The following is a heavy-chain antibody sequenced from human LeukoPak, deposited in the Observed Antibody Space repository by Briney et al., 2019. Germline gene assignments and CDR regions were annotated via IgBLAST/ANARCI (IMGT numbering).Heavy chain of an antibody. CDR1: GGSFSGYY. CDR3: ARSVAGGYYYYYYYMDV. Sequence: SETLSLTCAVYGGSFSGYYWSWIRQPPGKGLEWIGEINHSGSTNYNPSLKSRVTISVDTSKNQFSLKLSSVTAADTAVYYCARSVAGGYYYYYYYMDVWGKGTTVTISS. CDR2: INHSGST. V-gene: IGHV4-34*01. D-gene: IGHD6-19*01. J-gene: IGHJ6*03.